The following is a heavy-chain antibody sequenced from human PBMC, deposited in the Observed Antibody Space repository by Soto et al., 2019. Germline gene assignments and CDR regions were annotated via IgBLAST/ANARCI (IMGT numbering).Heavy chain of an antibody. D-gene: IGHD2-21*01. J-gene: IGHJ4*02. CDR1: GFLFNSYG. CDR3: TRERAPGMIVPDLDF. CDR2: ISSTSNYI. Sequence: EVQLVESGGGLAKPGGSLRLSCAASGFLFNSYGMNWVRLSPGRGLEWISSISSTSNYIEYADSVKGRFIISRDNAENSRLLQTKGPRAEHSAADHWTRERAPGMIVPDLDFWGQADGVTVSS. V-gene: IGHV3-21*06.